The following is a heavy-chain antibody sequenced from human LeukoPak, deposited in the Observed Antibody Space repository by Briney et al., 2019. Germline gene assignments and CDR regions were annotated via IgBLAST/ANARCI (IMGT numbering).Heavy chain of an antibody. V-gene: IGHV3-7*01. J-gene: IGHJ4*02. CDR2: IKQDGSEK. D-gene: IGHD3-9*01. CDR1: GFTFSSYW. Sequence: PGGSLRLSCAASGFTFSSYWMSWVRQAPGKGVEWVANIKQDGSEKYYVDSVKGRFTISRDNAKNSLYLQMNSLRAEDTAVYYCASEGADWLLDGYYFDYWGQGTLVTVSS. CDR3: ASEGADWLLDGYYFDY.